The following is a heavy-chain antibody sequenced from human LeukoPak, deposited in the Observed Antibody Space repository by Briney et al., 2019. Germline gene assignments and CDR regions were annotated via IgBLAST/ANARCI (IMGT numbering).Heavy chain of an antibody. CDR3: AKYLFGSY. Sequence: GGSLRLSCAASGFTFNNYGMHWVRQAPGKGLEWVAFIRYNGNNQYYADSVKGRFTISRDNSKNTLYLQMNSLRAEDTAVYYCAKYLFGSYWGQGTLVTVSS. D-gene: IGHD3-10*02. V-gene: IGHV3-30*02. CDR2: IRYNGNNQ. CDR1: GFTFNNYG. J-gene: IGHJ4*02.